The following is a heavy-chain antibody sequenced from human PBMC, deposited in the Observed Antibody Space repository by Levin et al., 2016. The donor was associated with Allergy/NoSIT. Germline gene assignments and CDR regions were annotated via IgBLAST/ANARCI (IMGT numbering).Heavy chain of an antibody. CDR3: ASWGGDYDILTGQPGYFDY. J-gene: IGHJ4*02. CDR1: GGSISSSNW. V-gene: IGHV4-4*02. Sequence: SETLSLTCAVSGGSISSSNWWSWVRQPPGKGLEWIGEIYHSGSTNYNPSLKSRVTISVDKSKNQFSLKLSSVTAADTAVYYCASWGGDYDILTGQPGYFDYWGQGTLVTVSS. D-gene: IGHD3-9*01. CDR2: IYHSGST.